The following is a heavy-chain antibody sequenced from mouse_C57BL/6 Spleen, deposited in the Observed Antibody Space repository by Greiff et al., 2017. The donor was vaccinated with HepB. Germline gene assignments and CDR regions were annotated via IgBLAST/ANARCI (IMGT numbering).Heavy chain of an antibody. CDR1: GYTFTSYW. J-gene: IGHJ2*01. CDR3: ARRDYGSYYFDY. V-gene: IGHV1-59*01. Sequence: QVQLQQPGAELVRPGTSVKLSCKASGYTFTSYWMHWVKQRPGQGLEWIGVIDPSDSYTNYNQKFKGKATLTVDTSSRTAYMQLSSLTSEDSAVYYCARRDYGSYYFDYWGQGTTLTVSS. D-gene: IGHD1-1*01. CDR2: IDPSDSYT.